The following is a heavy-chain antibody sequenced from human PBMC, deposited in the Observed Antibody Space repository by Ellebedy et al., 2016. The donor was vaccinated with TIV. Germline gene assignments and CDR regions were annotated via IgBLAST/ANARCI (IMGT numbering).Heavy chain of an antibody. CDR1: GDSVSNSRAA. V-gene: IGHV6-1*01. CDR3: SKGFHFFDS. Sequence: SQTLSLTCSISGDSVSNSRAAWNWIRQSPSRGLEWLGRTYFMSKWYDDYAVSVKSRITINADTPKNQFFLQLSSVTPEDTAIYYCSKGFHFFDSWGQGILVTVSS. D-gene: IGHD3-10*01. CDR2: TYFMSKWYD. J-gene: IGHJ5*01.